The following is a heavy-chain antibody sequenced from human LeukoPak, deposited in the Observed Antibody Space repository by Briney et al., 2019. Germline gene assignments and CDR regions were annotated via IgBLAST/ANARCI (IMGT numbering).Heavy chain of an antibody. J-gene: IGHJ4*02. CDR1: GFTFSNYG. CDR3: AREGSGYYYADY. CDR2: IWYDGGNK. Sequence: GRSLRLSCAASGFTFSNYGMHWVRQAPGKGLEWVAVIWYDGGNKYYADSVKGRFTISRDNSKNTLYLQMNSLRAEDTAVYYCAREGSGYYYADYWGQGTLVTVSS. D-gene: IGHD3-22*01. V-gene: IGHV3-33*01.